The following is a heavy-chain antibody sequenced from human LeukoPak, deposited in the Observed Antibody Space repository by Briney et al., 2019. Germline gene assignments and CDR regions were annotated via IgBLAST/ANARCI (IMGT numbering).Heavy chain of an antibody. CDR1: GFTFSSYW. CDR2: IKQDGSEK. Sequence: GGSLRLSCAASGFTFSSYWMSWVRQAPGKGLEWVANIKQDGSEKYYVDSVKGRFTISRDNAKNSLYLQMNSLRAEDMAVYYCARDSDLTYNGILTGYLGTFDYWGQGTLVTVSS. D-gene: IGHD3-9*01. J-gene: IGHJ4*02. V-gene: IGHV3-7*01. CDR3: ARDSDLTYNGILTGYLGTFDY.